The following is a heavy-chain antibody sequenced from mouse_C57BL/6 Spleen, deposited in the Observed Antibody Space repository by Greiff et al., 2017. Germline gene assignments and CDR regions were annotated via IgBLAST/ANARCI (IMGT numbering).Heavy chain of an antibody. CDR2: IYPGDGDT. Sequence: QVQLQQSGPELVKPGASVKISCKASGYAFSSSWMNWVKQRPGKGLEWIGRIYPGDGDTNYNGKFKGKATLTADKSSSTAYMQLISLTSEDSAVYFCAGNYYVSFFDCWGPGTTLTVSS. CDR1: GYAFSSSW. V-gene: IGHV1-82*01. CDR3: AGNYYVSFFDC. D-gene: IGHD1-1*01. J-gene: IGHJ2*01.